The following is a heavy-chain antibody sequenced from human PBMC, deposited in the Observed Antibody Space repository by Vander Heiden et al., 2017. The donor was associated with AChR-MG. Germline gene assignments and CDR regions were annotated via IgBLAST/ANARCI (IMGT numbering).Heavy chain of an antibody. Sequence: QVQLAQSGAEVKKPGSAVKVSCKASGGTFSSYGINWVRQAPGQGLEWMGGIIPMFGTTKYAQKFQGRVTITADASRSTVYMDLSSLTSEDTAVFYCATDLYGGYGGNVAYWGQGTLVTVSS. CDR2: IIPMFGTT. CDR3: ATDLYGGYGGNVAY. CDR1: GGTFSSYG. V-gene: IGHV1-69*01. J-gene: IGHJ4*02. D-gene: IGHD4-17*01.